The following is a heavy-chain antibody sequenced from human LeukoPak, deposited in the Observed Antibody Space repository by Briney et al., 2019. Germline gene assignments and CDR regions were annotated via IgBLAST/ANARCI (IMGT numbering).Heavy chain of an antibody. Sequence: ASVKVSCKASGYTFTGYYMHWVRQAPGQGLEWMGWINPNSGGTNYAQKFQGRVTMTRDTSISTAYVELSRLRSDDTAVYYCARYLAAAGSGDKNWFDPWGQGTLVTVSS. CDR3: ARYLAAAGSGDKNWFDP. V-gene: IGHV1-2*02. D-gene: IGHD6-13*01. CDR2: INPNSGGT. J-gene: IGHJ5*02. CDR1: GYTFTGYY.